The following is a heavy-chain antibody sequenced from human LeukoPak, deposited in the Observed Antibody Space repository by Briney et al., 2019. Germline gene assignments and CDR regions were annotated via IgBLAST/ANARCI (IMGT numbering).Heavy chain of an antibody. CDR2: IKSKTDGGTT. V-gene: IGHV3-15*01. J-gene: IGHJ4*02. D-gene: IGHD3-22*01. Sequence: GESLKISCAASGFTFSKAWMSWVRQAPGKGLEWVGRIKSKTDGGTTDYAAPVKGRFTISREDSQNTLYLQMNSLKTEDTAVYYCSYFYDSSGYPQFDYWGQGTLVTVSS. CDR1: GFTFSKAW. CDR3: SYFYDSSGYPQFDY.